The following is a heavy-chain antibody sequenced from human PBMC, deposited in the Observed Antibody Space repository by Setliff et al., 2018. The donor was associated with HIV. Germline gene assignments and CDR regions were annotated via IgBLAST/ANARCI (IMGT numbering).Heavy chain of an antibody. Sequence: SETLSLTCTVSGGSVSSGDYYWSWIRQHPGKGLEWIGSMYHSGRSYFNSSLKSRVTISVDTSKYQLSLKLSSVTAADTAVYYCAHYYYDTSGQPFDYWGQGTLVTVSS. CDR1: GGSVSSGDYY. CDR2: MYHSGRS. V-gene: IGHV4-39*07. D-gene: IGHD3-22*01. J-gene: IGHJ4*02. CDR3: AHYYYDTSGQPFDY.